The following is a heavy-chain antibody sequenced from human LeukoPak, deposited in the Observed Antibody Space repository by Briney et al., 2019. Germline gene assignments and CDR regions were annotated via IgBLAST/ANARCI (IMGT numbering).Heavy chain of an antibody. D-gene: IGHD1-1*01. J-gene: IGHJ6*02. V-gene: IGHV1-46*01. Sequence: ASVKVSCKASGYTFTSYYKHWVRQAPGQGLEWMGIINPSGGSTSYAQKFQGRVTMTRDTSTSTVYMELSSLRSEDTAVYYCARDRLETYYYYYGMDVWGQGTTVTVSS. CDR2: INPSGGST. CDR1: GYTFTSYY. CDR3: ARDRLETYYYYYGMDV.